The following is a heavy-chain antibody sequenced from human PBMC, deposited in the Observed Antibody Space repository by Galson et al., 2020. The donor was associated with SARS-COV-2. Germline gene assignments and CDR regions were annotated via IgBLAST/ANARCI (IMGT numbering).Heavy chain of an antibody. CDR3: ARVVGGPAIGEDAFAV. J-gene: IGHJ3*01. Sequence: GGSLRLSCAASGFTFNNYAMSWFRPTPGKGLEWVSSISGSGGTTYYADSVKGRFAISRDNSKNTLFLQMNSLRAEDTAVYYCARVVGGPAIGEDAFAVWGQGTMVTVS. CDR1: GFTFNNYA. V-gene: IGHV3-23*01. CDR2: ISGSGGTT. D-gene: IGHD2-15*01.